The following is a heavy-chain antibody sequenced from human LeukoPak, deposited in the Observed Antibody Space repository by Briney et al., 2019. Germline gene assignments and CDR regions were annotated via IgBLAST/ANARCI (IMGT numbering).Heavy chain of an antibody. Sequence: GGSLRLSCAASGFTFSSYEMNWVRQAAGKGLEWVSYISISGSTIYYADSVKGRFTISRDNAKNSLYLQMNSLRAEDTAVYYCAREASTVDYWGQGTLVTVSS. CDR3: AREASTVDY. D-gene: IGHD2-2*01. J-gene: IGHJ4*02. V-gene: IGHV3-48*03. CDR2: ISISGSTI. CDR1: GFTFSSYE.